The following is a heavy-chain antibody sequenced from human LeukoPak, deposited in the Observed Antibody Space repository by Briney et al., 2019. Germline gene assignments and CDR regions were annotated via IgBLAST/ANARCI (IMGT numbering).Heavy chain of an antibody. J-gene: IGHJ6*02. CDR3: ARDLPLFGGVPAAIDYYYYYYGMDV. V-gene: IGHV3-74*01. D-gene: IGHD2-2*02. CDR1: GFTFSSYW. Sequence: GGSLRLSCAASGFTFSSYWMHWVRQAPGKGLVWVSRINSDGSSTSYADSVKGRFTISRDNAKNSLYLQMNSLRAEDTAVYYCARDLPLFGGVPAAIDYYYYYYGMDVWGQGTTVTVSS. CDR2: INSDGSST.